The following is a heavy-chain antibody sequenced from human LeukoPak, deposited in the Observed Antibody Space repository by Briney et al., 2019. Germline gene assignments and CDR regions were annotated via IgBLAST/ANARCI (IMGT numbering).Heavy chain of an antibody. V-gene: IGHV4-34*01. CDR3: ARGVLLWFGELWYNWFDP. Sequence: SETLSLTCAVYGGSFSGYYGSWIRQPPGKGLEWIGEINHSGSTNYNPSLKSRVTISVDTSKNQFSLKLSSVTAADTAVCYCARGVLLWFGELWYNWFDPWGKGTLVTVSS. CDR1: GGSFSGYY. CDR2: INHSGST. J-gene: IGHJ5*02. D-gene: IGHD3-10*01.